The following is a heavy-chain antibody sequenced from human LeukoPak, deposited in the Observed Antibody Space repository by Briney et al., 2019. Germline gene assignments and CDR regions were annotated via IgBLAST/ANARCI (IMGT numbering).Heavy chain of an antibody. CDR2: ISAYNGNT. CDR3: ARDQIGSGSYYEGGFDY. J-gene: IGHJ4*02. CDR1: GYTFTSYG. V-gene: IGHV1-18*01. Sequence: ASVKVSCKASGYTFTSYGISWVRQAPGQGLEWMGWISAYNGNTNYAQKLQGRVTMTTDTSTSIAYMELRSLRSDDTAVYYCARDQIGSGSYYEGGFDYWGQGTLVTVSS. D-gene: IGHD3-10*01.